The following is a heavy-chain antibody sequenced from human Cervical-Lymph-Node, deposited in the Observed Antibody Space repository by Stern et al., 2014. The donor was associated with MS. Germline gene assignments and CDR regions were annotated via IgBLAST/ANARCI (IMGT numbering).Heavy chain of an antibody. CDR1: GYIFTTYY. CDR3: ARNRDSGLDY. D-gene: IGHD1-26*01. Sequence: QVQLVESGAEVKRPGASVKVSCKASGYIFTTYYVHWVRQAPGQGLEWMGMINPSGGSTSYAQKFQGRVTMTRDTSTSTVYMDLSSLSSEDTAFYYCARNRDSGLDYWGQGTLVTVSS. CDR2: INPSGGST. J-gene: IGHJ4*02. V-gene: IGHV1-46*01.